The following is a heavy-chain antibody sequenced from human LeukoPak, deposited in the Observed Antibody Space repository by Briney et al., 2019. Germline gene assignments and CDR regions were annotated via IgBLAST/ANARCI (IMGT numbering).Heavy chain of an antibody. CDR1: GFTFSSYW. J-gene: IGHJ6*03. Sequence: PGGSLRLSCAASGFTFSSYWMSWVRQAPGKGLEWVANIKQDGSEKYYVDSVKGRFTISRYNAKNSLYLQMNSLRAEDTAVYYCARDPTYGVVVAAALHYYYYMDVWGKGTTVTVSS. CDR2: IKQDGSEK. D-gene: IGHD2-15*01. CDR3: ARDPTYGVVVAAALHYYYYMDV. V-gene: IGHV3-7*01.